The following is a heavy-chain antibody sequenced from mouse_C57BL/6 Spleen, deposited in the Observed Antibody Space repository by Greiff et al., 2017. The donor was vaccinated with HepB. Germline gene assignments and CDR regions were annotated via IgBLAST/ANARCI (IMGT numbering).Heavy chain of an antibody. CDR2: ISSGSSTI. CDR3: ARGHYGSSYVAY. Sequence: DVQLQESGGGLVKPGGSLKLSCAASGFTFSDYGMHWVRQAPEKGLEWVAYISSGSSTIYYADTVKGRFTISRDNAKNTLFLQMTSLRSEDTAMYYCARGHYGSSYVAYWGQGTLVTVSA. CDR1: GFTFSDYG. D-gene: IGHD1-1*01. J-gene: IGHJ3*01. V-gene: IGHV5-17*01.